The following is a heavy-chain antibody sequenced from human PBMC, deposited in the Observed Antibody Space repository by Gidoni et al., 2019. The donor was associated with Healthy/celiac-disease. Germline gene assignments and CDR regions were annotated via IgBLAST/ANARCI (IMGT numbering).Heavy chain of an antibody. V-gene: IGHV3-23*01. Sequence: EVQLLEAGGGFVQPGGSLSLSCAASGFTFSSYAMSWVRQAPGKGLEWVSAISGSGGSTYYADSVKGRFTISRDNSKNTLYLQMNSLRAEDTAVYYCARGGDPTTYAAFDIWGQGTMVTVSS. J-gene: IGHJ3*02. CDR3: ARGGDPTTYAAFDI. CDR1: GFTFSSYA. D-gene: IGHD4-17*01. CDR2: ISGSGGST.